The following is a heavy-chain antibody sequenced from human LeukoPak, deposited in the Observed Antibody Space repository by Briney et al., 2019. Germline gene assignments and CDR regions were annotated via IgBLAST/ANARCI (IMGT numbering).Heavy chain of an antibody. J-gene: IGHJ3*02. CDR1: GGSFSGYY. CDR3: AGILGYCSGGSCYRSDDAFDI. V-gene: IGHV4-34*01. Sequence: SETLSLTCAVYGGSFSGYYWSWIRQPPGKGLELIGEIDHSGSTNYNPSLKSRVTISVDTSKNQFSLKLSSVTAADTAVYYCAGILGYCSGGSCYRSDDAFDIWGQGTMVTVSS. CDR2: IDHSGST. D-gene: IGHD2-15*01.